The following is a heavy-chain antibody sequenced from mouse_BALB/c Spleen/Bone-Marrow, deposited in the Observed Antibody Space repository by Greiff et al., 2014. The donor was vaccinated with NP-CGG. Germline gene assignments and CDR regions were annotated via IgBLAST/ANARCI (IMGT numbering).Heavy chain of an antibody. V-gene: IGHV1-5*01. CDR2: IYPGNSDT. CDR1: GYSFASYW. CDR3: TREGITAGITFYSED. Sequence: EVQLQQSGTVLARPGASVKMSCSASGYSFASYWMHWVKQRPGQGLEWVGSIYPGNSDTYYNQKFRGKAKVTAVTSAATAYMELNSLTSEDSAVYYCTREGITAGITFYSEDWGQGTTLTVSS. J-gene: IGHJ2*01. D-gene: IGHD1-1*01.